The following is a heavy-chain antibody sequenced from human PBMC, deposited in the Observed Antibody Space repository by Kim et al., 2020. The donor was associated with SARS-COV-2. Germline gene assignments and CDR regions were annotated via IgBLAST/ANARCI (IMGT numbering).Heavy chain of an antibody. D-gene: IGHD3-22*01. Sequence: GESLKISCKGSGYSFTSYWIGWARQMPGKGLEWMGIIYPGDSDTRYSPSFQGQVTISADKSISTAYLQWSSLKASDTAMYYCARDGYYDSSGYYYYGMDVWGQGTTVTVSS. CDR2: IYPGDSDT. CDR3: ARDGYYDSSGYYYYGMDV. CDR1: GYSFTSYW. J-gene: IGHJ6*02. V-gene: IGHV5-51*01.